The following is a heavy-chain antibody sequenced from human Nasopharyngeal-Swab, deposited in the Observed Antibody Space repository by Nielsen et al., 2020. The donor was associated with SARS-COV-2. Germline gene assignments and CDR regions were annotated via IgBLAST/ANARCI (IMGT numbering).Heavy chain of an antibody. J-gene: IGHJ6*02. Sequence: WIRQPPGKGLEWVAVISYDGSNKYYADSVKGRFTISRDNSKNTLYLQMNSLRAEDTAVYYCARVYDSSGYYLGGGYYYGMDVWGQGTTVTVPS. D-gene: IGHD3-22*01. CDR3: ARVYDSSGYYLGGGYYYGMDV. V-gene: IGHV3-30-3*01. CDR2: ISYDGSNK.